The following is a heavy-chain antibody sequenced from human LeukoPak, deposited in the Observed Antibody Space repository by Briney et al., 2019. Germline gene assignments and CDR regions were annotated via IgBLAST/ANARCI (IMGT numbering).Heavy chain of an antibody. Sequence: GGSLRLSCAASGFTFKNSAMNWVRQAPGKGPDWVAVIRSSGRTTDYADSVKGRFTISRDNSNNTLFLQMIRLRAEDTAVYYCAKPPENVVGTSPFYFDSWGQGTLVTVSS. J-gene: IGHJ4*02. CDR2: IRSSGRTT. V-gene: IGHV3-23*01. D-gene: IGHD1-26*01. CDR1: GFTFKNSA. CDR3: AKPPENVVGTSPFYFDS.